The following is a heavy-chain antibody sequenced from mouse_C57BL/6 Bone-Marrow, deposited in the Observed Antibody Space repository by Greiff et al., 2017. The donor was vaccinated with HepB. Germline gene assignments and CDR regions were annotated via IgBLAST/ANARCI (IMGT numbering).Heavy chain of an antibody. Sequence: EVKVVESGGGLVKPGGSLKLSCAASGFTFSSYAMSWVRQTPEKRLEWVATISDGGSYTYYPDNVKGRFTIARDNAKNNLYLQMSHLKSEDTAMYYCARDRAYYYGSTDAMDYWGQGTSVTVSS. V-gene: IGHV5-4*01. D-gene: IGHD1-1*01. CDR2: ISDGGSYT. CDR1: GFTFSSYA. J-gene: IGHJ4*01. CDR3: ARDRAYYYGSTDAMDY.